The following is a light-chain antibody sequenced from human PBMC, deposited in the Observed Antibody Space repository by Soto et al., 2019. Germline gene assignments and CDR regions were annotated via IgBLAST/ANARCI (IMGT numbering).Light chain of an antibody. CDR3: QQSYITPRT. J-gene: IGKJ1*01. CDR2: AAS. CDR1: QSISSY. V-gene: IGKV1-39*01. Sequence: DIQMTQSPSSLSASVGDRVTITCRASQSISSYLNWYQQKPGKAPKLLISAASSLQSGVPSRFSGSGSGTDFTLTISSLQPEDFASYYCQQSYITPRTFGLGTKVDIK.